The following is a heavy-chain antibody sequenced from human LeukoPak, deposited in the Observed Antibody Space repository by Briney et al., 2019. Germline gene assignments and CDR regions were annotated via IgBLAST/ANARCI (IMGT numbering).Heavy chain of an antibody. CDR2: TFYRSSWYH. CDR1: GDSVSSDSAA. CDR3: ARDEVVRGVILLGGMGV. V-gene: IGHV6-1*01. J-gene: IGHJ6*02. D-gene: IGHD3-10*01. Sequence: SQTLSLTCAISGDSVSSDSAAWNWIRQSPSGGLEWLGRTFYRSSWYHDYAGSVKSRITINPDTSKNQFSLHLKSVTPEDTAVYYCARDEVVRGVILLGGMGVWGQGTTVTVSS.